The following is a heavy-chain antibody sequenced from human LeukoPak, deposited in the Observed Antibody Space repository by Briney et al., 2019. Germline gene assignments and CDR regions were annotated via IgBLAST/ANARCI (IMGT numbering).Heavy chain of an antibody. Sequence: GGSLRLSCVVSGFTFSSHWMSWVRQAPGKGLEWVSSISSSSSYIYYADSVKGRFTISRDNAKNSLYLQMNSLRAEDTAVYYCARGYSSSWELDYWGQGTLVTVSS. CDR2: ISSSSSYI. J-gene: IGHJ4*02. CDR3: ARGYSSSWELDY. CDR1: GFTFSSHW. D-gene: IGHD6-13*01. V-gene: IGHV3-21*01.